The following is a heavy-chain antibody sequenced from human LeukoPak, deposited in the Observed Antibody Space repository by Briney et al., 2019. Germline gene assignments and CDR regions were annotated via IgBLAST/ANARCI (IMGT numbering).Heavy chain of an antibody. Sequence: GASVKVSCKASGYTFTTYAMNWVRQAPGQGLEWMGWINTNTGNPTYAQGFTGRFVFSLDTSVNTAYLQISSLKAEDTAVYYCARDGSYSPRCWFDPWGQGTLVTVSS. V-gene: IGHV7-4-1*02. D-gene: IGHD1-26*01. CDR3: ARDGSYSPRCWFDP. J-gene: IGHJ5*02. CDR2: INTNTGNP. CDR1: GYTFTTYA.